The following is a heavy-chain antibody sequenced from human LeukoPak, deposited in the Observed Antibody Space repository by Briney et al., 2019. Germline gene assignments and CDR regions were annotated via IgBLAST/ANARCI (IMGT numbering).Heavy chain of an antibody. V-gene: IGHV4-31*03. CDR3: ARVDLRAAFFDY. J-gene: IGHJ4*02. CDR2: IYYSGNT. Sequence: SETLSLTCTVSGDSISSGGYYWYWIRQLPGKGLEWLGYIYYSGNTWYNPSLKSRVTISVDTSKNQFSLKLSSVTAADTAVYYCARVDLRAAFFDYWGQGTLVTVSS. CDR1: GDSISSGGYY. D-gene: IGHD2-15*01.